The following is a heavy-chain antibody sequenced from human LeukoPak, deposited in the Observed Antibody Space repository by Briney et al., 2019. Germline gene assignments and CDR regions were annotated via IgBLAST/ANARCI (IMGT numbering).Heavy chain of an antibody. Sequence: GGSLRLSCAASGFTFSIYGMHWLRQAPGKGLEWVAVIWYDGGNKRYADSVKGRFTISRDNAKNTLYLQMNSLRAEDTAVYYCRVATSGTDYWGQGTLVTVSS. CDR3: RVATSGTDY. CDR1: GFTFSIYG. V-gene: IGHV3-33*03. D-gene: IGHD6-13*01. CDR2: IWYDGGNK. J-gene: IGHJ4*02.